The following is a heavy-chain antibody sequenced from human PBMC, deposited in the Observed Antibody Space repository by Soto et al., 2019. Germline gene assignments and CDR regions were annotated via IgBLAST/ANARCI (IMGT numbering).Heavy chain of an antibody. J-gene: IGHJ4*02. CDR1: GFTFSNYG. CDR2: IWYDGSNK. Sequence: QVQLVESGGGVVQPGRSLRLSCAASGFTFSNYGMHWVRQAPGKGLAWVAIIWYDGSNKYYGESVKGRFTISRDNSTNMMYLEMNSLRAEDTAVYYCARSRWIQLPDYWGQGTLVTVSA. D-gene: IGHD5-18*01. CDR3: ARSRWIQLPDY. V-gene: IGHV3-33*01.